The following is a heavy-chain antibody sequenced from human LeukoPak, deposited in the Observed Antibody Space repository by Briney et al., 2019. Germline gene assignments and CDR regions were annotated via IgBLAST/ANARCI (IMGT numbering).Heavy chain of an antibody. J-gene: IGHJ2*01. V-gene: IGHV3-30*02. CDR1: GFTFSSYG. Sequence: GGSLRLSCAASGFTFSSYGMHWVRQAPGKGLEWVAFIRYDGSNKYYADSVKGRFTISRDNAKNSLYLQMNSLRAEDTAVYYCARGSVTMVRGVIITTYWYFDLWGRGTLVTVSS. CDR2: IRYDGSNK. D-gene: IGHD3-10*01. CDR3: ARGSVTMVRGVIITTYWYFDL.